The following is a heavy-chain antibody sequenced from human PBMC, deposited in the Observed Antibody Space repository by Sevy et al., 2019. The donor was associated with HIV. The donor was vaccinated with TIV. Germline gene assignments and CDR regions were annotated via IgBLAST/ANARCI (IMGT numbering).Heavy chain of an antibody. D-gene: IGHD6-13*01. CDR1: GFTFNSFA. Sequence: GGSRRLSCAASGFTFNSFAMNWVRQTPGKGLEWVSSITGASGTAHYADSVKGRFTISRDNSKSTLYLHMNSLRAEDTAVYYCAKGWQQCPSDYWGQGTLVTVSS. CDR3: AKGWQQCPSDY. V-gene: IGHV3-23*01. J-gene: IGHJ4*02. CDR2: ITGASGTA.